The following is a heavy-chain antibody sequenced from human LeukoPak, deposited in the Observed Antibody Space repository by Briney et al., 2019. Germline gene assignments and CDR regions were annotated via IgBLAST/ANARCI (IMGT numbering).Heavy chain of an antibody. CDR3: ANPYGDYVGY. Sequence: GRSLRLSCAASGFTFSSYGMHWVRQAPGKGLEWVAVISYDGSNKYYADSVKGRFTISRDNSKNTLYLQMNSLRAEDTAVYYCANPYGDYVGYWGQGTLVTVSS. J-gene: IGHJ4*02. CDR2: ISYDGSNK. V-gene: IGHV3-30*18. D-gene: IGHD4-17*01. CDR1: GFTFSSYG.